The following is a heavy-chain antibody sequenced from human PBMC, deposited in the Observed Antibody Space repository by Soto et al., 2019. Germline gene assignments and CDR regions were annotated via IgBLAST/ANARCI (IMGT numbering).Heavy chain of an antibody. CDR3: ARGWAFLSY. D-gene: IGHD3-3*02. J-gene: IGHJ4*02. CDR2: IKEDGSEI. CDR1: AFTFSSYW. V-gene: IGHV3-7*01. Sequence: PGGSLRLSCEISAFTFSSYWMTWVRQSPGKGLEWVANIKEDGSEIYYVDSVKGRFTISRDNAKNSLYLQMNSLRVEDTAVYYCARGWAFLSYRGQGILVTVSS.